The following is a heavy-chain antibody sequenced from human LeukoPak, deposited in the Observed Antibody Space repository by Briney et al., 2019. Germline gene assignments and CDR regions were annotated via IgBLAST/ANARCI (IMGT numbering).Heavy chain of an antibody. CDR2: IYYSGST. Sequence: SETLSLTCTVSGGSISSSSYYWGWIRQPPGKGLEWIGSIYYSGSTYYNPSLKSRVTISVDTSKNQFSLKLSSVTAADTAVYYCARDYDGSGSYYKYYFDYWGQGTLVTVSS. D-gene: IGHD3-10*01. CDR3: ARDYDGSGSYYKYYFDY. CDR1: GGSISSSSYY. J-gene: IGHJ4*02. V-gene: IGHV4-39*07.